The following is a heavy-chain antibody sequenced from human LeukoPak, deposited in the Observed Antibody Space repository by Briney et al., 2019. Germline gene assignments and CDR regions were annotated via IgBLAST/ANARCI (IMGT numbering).Heavy chain of an antibody. D-gene: IGHD3-10*01. CDR2: ISSSGSTI. CDR1: GFSLSDYY. V-gene: IGHV3-11*04. J-gene: IGHJ6*02. CDR3: ARGGVTMVRGVMTNYYYYYGMDV. Sequence: GGSLRLSCAASGFSLSDYYMSWIRQAPGKGLEWLSYISSSGSTIYYADSVKGRFTISRDNSKNTLYLQMNSLRAEDTAVYYCARGGVTMVRGVMTNYYYYYGMDVWGQGTTVTVSS.